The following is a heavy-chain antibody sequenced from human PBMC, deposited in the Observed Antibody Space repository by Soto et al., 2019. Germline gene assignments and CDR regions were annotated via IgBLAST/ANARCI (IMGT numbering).Heavy chain of an antibody. CDR3: AKSVYNWNDGFLDY. D-gene: IGHD1-1*01. V-gene: IGHV3-30*18. CDR1: GFTFSTYG. CDR2: ISYDGNNK. Sequence: QVQLVESGGGVVQPGRSLRLSCAASGFTFSTYGMHWVRQAPGKGLEWVAVISYDGNNKYYADSLKGRFTISRDNSKNTRYLQMSSLRAEDTAVYYCAKSVYNWNDGFLDYWGQGTMVTVSS. J-gene: IGHJ4*02.